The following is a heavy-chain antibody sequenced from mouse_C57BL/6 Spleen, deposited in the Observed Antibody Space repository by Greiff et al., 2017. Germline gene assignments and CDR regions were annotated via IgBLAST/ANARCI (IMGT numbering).Heavy chain of an antibody. V-gene: IGHV1-72*01. J-gene: IGHJ2*01. CDR1: GYTFTSYW. D-gene: IGHD2-3*01. Sequence: QVQLQQPGAELVKPGASVKLSCKASGYTFTSYWMHWVKQRPGRGLEWMGRIEPNSGGTKYNEKFKSKATLTVDKPSSTAYMQLSSLTSEDSAVYYCARSYDGYYLDYWGQGTTLTVSS. CDR2: IEPNSGGT. CDR3: ARSYDGYYLDY.